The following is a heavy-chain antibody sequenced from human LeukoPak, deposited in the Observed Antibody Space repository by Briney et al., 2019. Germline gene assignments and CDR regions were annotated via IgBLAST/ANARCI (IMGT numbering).Heavy chain of an antibody. CDR3: AKAEYGSGSYYGRSVDY. CDR2: ISGNGGRI. CDR1: GFTFSSYE. V-gene: IGHV3-23*01. Sequence: GGSLRLSCAASGFTFSSYEMNWVRQAPGKGLEWVSGISGNGGRIYYADSVKGRVTISRDNSKNRLYLEMNSLRAEDTAVYYCAKAEYGSGSYYGRSVDYWGQGTLVTVSS. D-gene: IGHD3-10*01. J-gene: IGHJ4*02.